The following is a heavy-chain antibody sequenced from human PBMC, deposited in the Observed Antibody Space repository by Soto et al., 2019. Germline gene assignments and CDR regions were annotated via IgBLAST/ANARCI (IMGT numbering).Heavy chain of an antibody. CDR3: SITRHYHGAAFDS. V-gene: IGHV5-51*01. J-gene: IGHJ4*01. Sequence: PGESLKISCNGSAYTFTNYYIGWVRQMPGKGLEWMGIIYPGDSETTYSPSFQGQVTFSVDKSLNIAYLQWSGLKASDTGIYYCSITRHYHGAAFDSWGHGTLVTVSS. D-gene: IGHD3-10*01. CDR1: AYTFTNYY. CDR2: IYPGDSET.